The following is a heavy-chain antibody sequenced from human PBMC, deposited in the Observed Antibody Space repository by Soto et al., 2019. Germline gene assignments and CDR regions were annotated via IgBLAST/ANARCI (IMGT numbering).Heavy chain of an antibody. CDR2: IIGSRRTI. Sequence: GSLRLSCAASGLDLSSEIMFWVRQAPGKGLEWVSSIIGSRRTIYHADSMRGRFSISRDNSKNSLYLQLTNLRVDDTDVYYCAKVEPSYYYGMDVWGQGTTVTVSS. D-gene: IGHD1-1*01. CDR3: AKVEPSYYYGMDV. J-gene: IGHJ6*02. V-gene: IGHV3-23*01. CDR1: GLDLSSEI.